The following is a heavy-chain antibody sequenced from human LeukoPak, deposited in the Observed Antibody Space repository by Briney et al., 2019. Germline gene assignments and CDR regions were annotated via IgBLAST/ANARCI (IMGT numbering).Heavy chain of an antibody. J-gene: IGHJ4*02. CDR3: ARVKLVLWFGELLPHNYFDY. V-gene: IGHV4-38-2*02. D-gene: IGHD3-10*01. CDR1: GYSTSSGYY. Sequence: SETLSLTCTVSGYSTSSGYYWGWIRQPPGKGLEWIGSIYHSGSTYYNPSLKSRVTISVDTSKNQFSLKLSSVTAADTAVYYCARVKLVLWFGELLPHNYFDYWGQGTLVTVSS. CDR2: IYHSGST.